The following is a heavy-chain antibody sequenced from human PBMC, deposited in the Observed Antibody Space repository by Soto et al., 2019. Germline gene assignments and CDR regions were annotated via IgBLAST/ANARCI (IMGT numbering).Heavy chain of an antibody. D-gene: IGHD6-6*01. J-gene: IGHJ4*02. V-gene: IGHV4-59*01. CDR2: IYYSGST. Sequence: QVQRQESGPGLVKASETLSLTCTVSGGSINDFYWSWIRQPPGKGLEWIGYIYYSGSTDYNPSLTGRVTISVDTSKNQFSLKLRSVTAADTAVYYCARVGGVAARTFDYWGQGTLVTVSS. CDR3: ARVGGVAARTFDY. CDR1: GGSINDFY.